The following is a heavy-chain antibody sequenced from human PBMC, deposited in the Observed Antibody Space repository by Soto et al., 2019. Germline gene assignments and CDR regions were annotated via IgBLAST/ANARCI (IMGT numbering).Heavy chain of an antibody. CDR2: VSDSGVAT. D-gene: IGHD6-19*01. CDR1: GFIFSNYA. J-gene: IGHJ3*01. V-gene: IGHV3-23*01. Sequence: EVQLLESGGGLIQPGGSLRLSCAASGFIFSNYAMNWVRQAPGKGLEWVSSVSDSGVATHFADSVKGRFSISRDNSKNTQSLQMYSLRAEDTAVYYCARQGETGYTSGWKDDAFDVWGQGTVVTVSA. CDR3: ARQGETGYTSGWKDDAFDV.